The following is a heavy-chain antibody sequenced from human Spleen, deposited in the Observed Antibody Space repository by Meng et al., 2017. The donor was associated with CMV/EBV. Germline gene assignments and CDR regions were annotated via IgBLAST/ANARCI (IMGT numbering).Heavy chain of an antibody. CDR2: IKAKTDGGAT. V-gene: IGHV3-15*01. CDR1: GFTFSHNA. J-gene: IGHJ4*02. Sequence: GGSLRLSCAASGFTFSHNAMTWVRQAPGKGLEWVGRIKAKTDGGATYYAPLVKGRFTISRDDSKDTLYLHMNSLKPEDTAVYYCSTDGGLYWGQGALVTVSS. CDR3: STDGGLY. D-gene: IGHD3-16*01.